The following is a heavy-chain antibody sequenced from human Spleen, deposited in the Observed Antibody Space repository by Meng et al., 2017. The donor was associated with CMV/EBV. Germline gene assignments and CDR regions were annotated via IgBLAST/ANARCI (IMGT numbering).Heavy chain of an antibody. CDR3: ARGRYSGSPFDY. D-gene: IGHD1-26*01. Sequence: CAASGFTFSSYAMHWVRQAPGKGLEWVAVISYDGSNKYYADSVKGRFTISRDNSKNTLYLQMNSLRAEDTAVYYCARGRYSGSPFDYWGQGTLVTVSS. CDR2: ISYDGSNK. V-gene: IGHV3-30*04. J-gene: IGHJ4*02. CDR1: GFTFSSYA.